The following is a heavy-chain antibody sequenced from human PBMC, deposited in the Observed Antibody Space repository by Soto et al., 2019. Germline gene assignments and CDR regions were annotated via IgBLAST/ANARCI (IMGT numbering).Heavy chain of an antibody. Sequence: EVQLLEPGGGLVQPGGSLRLSCAASGFTFSSYAMRWVRQAPGKGLEWVSAISVSGGITYYADSVKGRFTICRDNSKNRLYLHMNSLRAEDTAVYYFARRGSGGYYDCWGQGTLVTVSS. CDR2: ISVSGGIT. J-gene: IGHJ4*02. V-gene: IGHV3-23*01. CDR3: ARRGSGGYYDC. CDR1: GFTFSSYA. D-gene: IGHD6-19*01.